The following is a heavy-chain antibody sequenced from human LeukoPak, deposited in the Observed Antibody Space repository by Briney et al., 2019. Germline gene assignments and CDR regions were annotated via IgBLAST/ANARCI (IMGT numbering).Heavy chain of an antibody. J-gene: IGHJ4*02. CDR3: SKGSSGSYLTDFDY. V-gene: IGHV3-20*04. Sequence: GGSLRLSCAASGFTFSDYYMSWIRQAPGKGLEWVSGINWNGGSTGYADSVKGRFTISRDNAKNSLYLQMNSLRAEDTALYYCSKGSSGSYLTDFDYWGQGTLVTVSS. D-gene: IGHD1-26*01. CDR2: INWNGGST. CDR1: GFTFSDYY.